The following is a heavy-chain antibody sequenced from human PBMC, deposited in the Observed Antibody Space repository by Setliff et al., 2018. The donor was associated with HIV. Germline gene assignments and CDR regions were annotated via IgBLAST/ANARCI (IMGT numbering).Heavy chain of an antibody. J-gene: IGHJ6*03. D-gene: IGHD5-18*01. CDR2: IFPSGTT. CDR1: GDSMRDYY. Sequence: SETLSLTCTVSGDSMRDYYWSWLRQPAGKGLEWIGRIFPSGTTDYNPSLKSRVTMSIDTSKDQFSLKLNSVTAADTAVYYCAKSVDTTMDDYYYVDIWGTGTTVTVSS. V-gene: IGHV4-4*07. CDR3: AKSVDTTMDDYYYVDI.